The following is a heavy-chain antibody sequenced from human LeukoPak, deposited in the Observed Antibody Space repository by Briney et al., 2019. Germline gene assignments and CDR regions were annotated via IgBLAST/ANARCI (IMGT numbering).Heavy chain of an antibody. V-gene: IGHV3-9*01. D-gene: IGHD4-17*01. Sequence: GGSLRLSCAASGFTFDDYAMHWARQAPGKGLEWVSGISWNSGSIGYADSVKGRFTISRDNSKNTLYLQMNSLRAEDTAVYYCAKAWREDGDYWSFNYWGQGTLVTVSS. CDR1: GFTFDDYA. J-gene: IGHJ4*02. CDR2: ISWNSGSI. CDR3: AKAWREDGDYWSFNY.